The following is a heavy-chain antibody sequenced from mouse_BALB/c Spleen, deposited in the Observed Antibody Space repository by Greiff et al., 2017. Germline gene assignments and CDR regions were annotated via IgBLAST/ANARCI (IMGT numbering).Heavy chain of an antibody. V-gene: IGHV5-6-5*01. CDR3: ARREITTVVEYYFDY. CDR1: GFTFSSYA. J-gene: IGHJ2*01. Sequence: EVKLVESGGGLVKPGGSLKLSCAASGFTFSSYAMSWVRQTPEKRLEWVASISSGGSTYYPDSVKGRFTISRDNARNILYLQMSSLRSEDTAMYYCARREITTVVEYYFDYWGQGTTLTVSS. D-gene: IGHD1-1*01. CDR2: ISSGGST.